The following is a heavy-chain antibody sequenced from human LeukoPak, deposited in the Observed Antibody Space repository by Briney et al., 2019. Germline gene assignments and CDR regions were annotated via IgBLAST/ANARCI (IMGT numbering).Heavy chain of an antibody. D-gene: IGHD3-16*01. V-gene: IGHV4-4*07. CDR1: GGSISSYY. CDR3: ARDYAEGSGAYFAY. J-gene: IGHJ4*02. Sequence: PSETLSLTCTVSGGSISSYYWSWIRQPAGKGLEWIGRIYTSGSTNYNPSLKSRVTMSVDTSKNQFSLKLSSVTAADTAVYYCARDYAEGSGAYFAYWAREPWSPSPQ. CDR2: IYTSGST.